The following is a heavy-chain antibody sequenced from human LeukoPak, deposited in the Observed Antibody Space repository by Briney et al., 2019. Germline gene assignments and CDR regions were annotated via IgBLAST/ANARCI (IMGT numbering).Heavy chain of an antibody. J-gene: IGHJ6*03. CDR2: INDSGST. CDR1: GGSLSGYY. V-gene: IGHV4-34*01. Sequence: SETLSLTCNVYGGSLSGYYWTWIRQPPGKGLEWIGDINDSGSTNYSPSLKSRVTMSLNSDTSQFSLNLDSVTAADTGVYYCALIVARRYYYFMDVWGERTPVTVSS. CDR3: ALIVARRYYYFMDV. D-gene: IGHD6-6*01.